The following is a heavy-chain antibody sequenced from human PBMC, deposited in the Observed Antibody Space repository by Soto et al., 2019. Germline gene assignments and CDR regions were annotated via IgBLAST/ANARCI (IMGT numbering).Heavy chain of an antibody. Sequence: SETLPLTCTLSGGSVSSGDYFWSWLRQSPAKRLQWIAYTCYTGSTNYNPSLKCRATISVDTSKSQVSLPLTSMTDADAALYDCARSPSSYCYDFDVWDRGTAGTVAS. D-gene: IGHD2-2*01. CDR1: GGSVSSGDYF. CDR3: ARSPSSYCYDFDV. V-gene: IGHV4-61*08. CDR2: TCYTGST. J-gene: IGHJ6*02.